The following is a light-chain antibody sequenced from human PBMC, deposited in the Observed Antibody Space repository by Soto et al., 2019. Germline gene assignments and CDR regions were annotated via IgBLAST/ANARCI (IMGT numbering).Light chain of an antibody. V-gene: IGLV4-60*02. Sequence: QPVLTQSSSASASLGSSVKLTCTLSSGHSSYIIAWHQQQPGKAPRYLMKLEGSGSYNTGSGVPDRFSGSSSGADRYLTISNPQFEDEAEYYCETWDSNTQTLFGGGTMLTVL. CDR3: ETWDSNTQTL. CDR2: LEGSGSY. J-gene: IGLJ3*02. CDR1: SGHSSYI.